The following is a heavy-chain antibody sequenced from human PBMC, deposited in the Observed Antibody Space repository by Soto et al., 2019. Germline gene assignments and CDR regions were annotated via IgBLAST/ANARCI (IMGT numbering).Heavy chain of an antibody. CDR1: GFSVSNNY. CDR2: IWTGGTT. V-gene: IGHV3-53*01. D-gene: IGHD6-19*01. J-gene: IGHJ4*02. Sequence: EVQLVESGGGLIQPGGSLRLSCAASGFSVSNNYMSWVRQAPGKGLEWVSVIWTGGTTSYADSVKGRFTISRDNSKNTLYLQMNSLRAEDTAVYYCAKCSPRYSSGLKAYYFDYWGQGTLVTVSS. CDR3: AKCSPRYSSGLKAYYFDY.